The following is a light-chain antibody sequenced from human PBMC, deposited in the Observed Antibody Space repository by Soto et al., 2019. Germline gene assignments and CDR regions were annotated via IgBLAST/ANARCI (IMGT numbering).Light chain of an antibody. CDR2: EVS. Sequence: QSVLTQPPSASGSPGQSVTISRTGTSSDVGGYNYVSWYQQHPGKAPKLMIYEVSKRPSGVPDRFSGSKSGNTASLTVSGLQAEDEADYYCSSYAGSNIHYVFGTGTKVTVL. CDR1: SSDVGGYNY. CDR3: SSYAGSNIHYV. J-gene: IGLJ1*01. V-gene: IGLV2-8*01.